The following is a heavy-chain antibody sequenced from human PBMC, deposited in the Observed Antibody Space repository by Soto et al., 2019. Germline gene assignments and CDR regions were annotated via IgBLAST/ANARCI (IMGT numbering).Heavy chain of an antibody. CDR2: IYPGDSDT. CDR3: AGHNIGSGWYGGASTGPLKVYYYGMDV. Sequence: PGESLKISCKGSGYSFTSYWIGWVRQMPGKGLEWMGIIYPGDSDTRYSPSFQGQVTISADKSISTAYLPWSSLKASDTAMYYCAGHNIGSGWYGGASTGPLKVYYYGMDVWGQGTTVTVSS. V-gene: IGHV5-51*01. CDR1: GYSFTSYW. J-gene: IGHJ6*02. D-gene: IGHD6-19*01.